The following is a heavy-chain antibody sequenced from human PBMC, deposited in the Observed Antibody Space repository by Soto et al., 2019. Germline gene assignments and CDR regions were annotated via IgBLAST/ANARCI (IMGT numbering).Heavy chain of an antibody. CDR1: GYIFSDYG. D-gene: IGHD4-17*01. Sequence: ASVKVSCKTSGYIFSDYGINCVRQAPGQGLEWMGWISTYSGNANLAQKFQGRVTMTTDTSTRTAYMELRSLRSDDTAIYYCAKRTSGTTWGESDYWGQGTLVTVSS. CDR3: AKRTSGTTWGESDY. J-gene: IGHJ4*02. V-gene: IGHV1-18*04. CDR2: ISTYSGNA.